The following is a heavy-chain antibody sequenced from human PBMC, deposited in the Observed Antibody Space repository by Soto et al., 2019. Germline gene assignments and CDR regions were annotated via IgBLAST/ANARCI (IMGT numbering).Heavy chain of an antibody. Sequence: QVQLVQSGAEVKKPGASVKVSCKASGYTFTSYAMHWVRQAPGQRLEWMGWINAGNGNTKYSQKFQGRVTITRDTSASTAYMELSSLRSEDTAVYYCARGGVVVPAATGPIFDYWGQGTLVTVSS. J-gene: IGHJ4*02. CDR2: INAGNGNT. CDR1: GYTFTSYA. V-gene: IGHV1-3*01. CDR3: ARGGVVVPAATGPIFDY. D-gene: IGHD2-2*01.